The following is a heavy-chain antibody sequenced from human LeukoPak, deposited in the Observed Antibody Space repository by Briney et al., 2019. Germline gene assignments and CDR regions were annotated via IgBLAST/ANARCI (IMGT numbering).Heavy chain of an antibody. Sequence: SETLSLTCTVSGCSISTNSYYWGWIRQPPGKGLESIGSIYYSGSTYYNPSLKSRVTISVDTSKNQFSLKLRSGHTAYRVEYCYARHVPYSAAGIRDYFDYWGQGTLVTVSS. CDR2: IYYSGST. D-gene: IGHD6-13*01. J-gene: IGHJ4*02. CDR3: ARHVPYSAAGIRDYFDY. CDR1: GCSISTNSYY. V-gene: IGHV4-39*01.